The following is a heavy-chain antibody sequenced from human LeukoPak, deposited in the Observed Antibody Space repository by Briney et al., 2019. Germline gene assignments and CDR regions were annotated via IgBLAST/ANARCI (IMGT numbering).Heavy chain of an antibody. CDR2: MNPNSGNT. CDR3: ATTYYDFWSGYSTPNHYYYYGMDV. J-gene: IGHJ6*02. V-gene: IGHV1-8*01. Sequence: ASVKVSCKASGYTFTSYDINWVRQATGQGLEWMGWMNPNSGNTGYAQKFQGRVTMTRNTSISTAYMELSSLRSEDTAVYYCATTYYDFWSGYSTPNHYYYYGMDVWGQGTTVTVSS. D-gene: IGHD3-3*01. CDR1: GYTFTSYD.